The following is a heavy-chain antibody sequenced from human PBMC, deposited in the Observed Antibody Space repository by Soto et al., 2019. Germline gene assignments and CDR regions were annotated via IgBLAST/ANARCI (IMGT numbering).Heavy chain of an antibody. CDR1: GGSISSSGYY. CDR2: ISYSGST. J-gene: IGHJ5*01. Sequence: SETLSLTCTVSGGSISSSGYYWGWIRQSPGKGLEWIASISYSGSTHYNPSLKSRVTISGDTSKNQFSLRLSSVTAADTAVYYCVRLIGNSWLDSWGQGTLVTVSS. V-gene: IGHV4-39*01. CDR3: VRLIGNSWLDS. D-gene: IGHD1-26*01.